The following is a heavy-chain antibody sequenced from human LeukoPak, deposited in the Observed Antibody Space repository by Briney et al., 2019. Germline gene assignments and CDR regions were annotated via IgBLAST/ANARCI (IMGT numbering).Heavy chain of an antibody. Sequence: SETLSLTCAVYGGSFSGYCWSWIRQPPGKGLEWIGEINHSGSTNYNPSLKSRVTISVDTSKNQFSLKLGSVTAADTAVYYCARGFDSSGYYSDAFDIWGQGTMVTVSS. CDR3: ARGFDSSGYYSDAFDI. D-gene: IGHD3-22*01. CDR2: INHSGST. V-gene: IGHV4-34*01. J-gene: IGHJ3*02. CDR1: GGSFSGYC.